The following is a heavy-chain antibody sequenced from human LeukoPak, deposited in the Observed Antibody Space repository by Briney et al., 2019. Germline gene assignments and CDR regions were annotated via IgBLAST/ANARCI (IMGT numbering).Heavy chain of an antibody. J-gene: IGHJ4*02. CDR1: GGSISSYY. Sequence: SETLSLTCTVSGGSISSYYWSWIRQPPGKGPEWIGYIYYSGSTNYNPSLKSRVTISVDTSKNQFSLKLSSVTAADTAVYYCARNDFWSGYSPYFDYWGQGTLVTVSS. CDR2: IYYSGST. V-gene: IGHV4-59*01. CDR3: ARNDFWSGYSPYFDY. D-gene: IGHD3-3*01.